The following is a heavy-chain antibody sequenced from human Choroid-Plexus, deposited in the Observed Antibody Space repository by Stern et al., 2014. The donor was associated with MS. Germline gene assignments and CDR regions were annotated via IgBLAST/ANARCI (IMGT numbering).Heavy chain of an antibody. Sequence: VQLVQSGGGVVQPGRPLRLSCIGSGFIFSSFGMHWVRQAPGKGLEWVAFISYDGTTKDYAVSVKGRFTISRDNSNNTLWMQMSSLRPEDTAVYYCARDRHWLTYYFHYWGQGSLVTVSS. CDR1: GFIFSSFG. J-gene: IGHJ4*02. CDR2: ISYDGTTK. V-gene: IGHV3-30*03. CDR3: ARDRHWLTYYFHY. D-gene: IGHD3-9*01.